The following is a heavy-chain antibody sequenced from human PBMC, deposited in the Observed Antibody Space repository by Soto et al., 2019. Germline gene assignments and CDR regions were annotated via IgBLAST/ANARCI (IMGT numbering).Heavy chain of an antibody. V-gene: IGHV3-74*01. CDR2: IKQDGSST. Sequence: GVSLRLSCAASGFTFNSYSMSWVRQAPGKGLEWVASIKQDGSSTSYADPVKGRFTISRDNAKNTLYLQMNSLRAEDTAVYYCGRLRAVADAFDIWGQGTMVIDSS. J-gene: IGHJ3*02. D-gene: IGHD6-19*01. CDR3: GRLRAVADAFDI. CDR1: GFTFNSYS.